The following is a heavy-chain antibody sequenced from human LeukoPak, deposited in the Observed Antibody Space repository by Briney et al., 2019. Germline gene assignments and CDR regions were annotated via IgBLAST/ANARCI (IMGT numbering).Heavy chain of an antibody. CDR2: ISTGGGTI. J-gene: IGHJ4*02. Sequence: GGSLRLSCAASGFTFSSYEMNWVRQAPGKGLEWVSYISTGGGTIYYADSVKGRFTISRDNAKNSLYLQMNSLRAEDTAVYYCARPTLSSGSYGGLDYWGQGTLVTVSS. CDR1: GFTFSSYE. V-gene: IGHV3-48*03. D-gene: IGHD1-26*01. CDR3: ARPTLSSGSYGGLDY.